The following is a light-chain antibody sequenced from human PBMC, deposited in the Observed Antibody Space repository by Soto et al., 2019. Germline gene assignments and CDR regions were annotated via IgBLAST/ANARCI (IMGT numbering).Light chain of an antibody. V-gene: IGLV2-8*01. Sequence: QSALTQPPSATGSPGQSVTISCTGTSSDVGAYKYVSWYQQYPGKATKLMIYEVTTRPSGVPDRFSGSKSGNAASLTDSGLQAEDEADYCCTSYVGNDIWVFGGGTKVTVL. CDR2: EVT. CDR1: SSDVGAYKY. CDR3: TSYVGNDIWV. J-gene: IGLJ3*02.